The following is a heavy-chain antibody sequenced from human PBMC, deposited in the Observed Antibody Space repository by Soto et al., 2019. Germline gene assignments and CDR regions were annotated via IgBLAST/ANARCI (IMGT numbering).Heavy chain of an antibody. V-gene: IGHV4-61*01. CDR3: ARTTECYYYYGMDV. Sequence: SETLSLTCTVSGGSVSSGSYYWSWIRQPPGKGLEWIGYIYYSGSTYYNPSLKSRVTISVDTSKNQFSLKLSSVTAADTAVYYCARTTECYYYYGMDVWGQGTTVTVSS. D-gene: IGHD1-1*01. J-gene: IGHJ6*02. CDR2: IYYSGST. CDR1: GGSVSSGSYY.